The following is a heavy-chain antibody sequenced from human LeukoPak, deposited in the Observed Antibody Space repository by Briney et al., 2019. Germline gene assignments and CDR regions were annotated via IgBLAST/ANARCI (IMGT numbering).Heavy chain of an antibody. CDR2: IYPGDSRT. CDR1: GDGFTNYW. Sequence: KRGESLKISCQGSGDGFTNYWIGWVRQVPGKGLEWMGIIYPGDSRTTYSPSFQGQVTISADKSIRTAYLQWNSLKASDTAIYYCVRHLSDITSCPNYWGPGTLITVAS. D-gene: IGHD2-2*01. V-gene: IGHV5-51*01. J-gene: IGHJ4*02. CDR3: VRHLSDITSCPNY.